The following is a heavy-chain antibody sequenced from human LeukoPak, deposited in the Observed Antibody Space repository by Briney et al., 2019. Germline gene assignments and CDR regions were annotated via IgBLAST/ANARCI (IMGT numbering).Heavy chain of an antibody. Sequence: ASVKVSCKASGGTFSSYAISWVRQAPGQGLEWMGRIIPILGIANYAQKFQGRVTITADKSTSTAYMELSSLRSEDTAVYYCARDKGSYDFWGGNPYSFDYWGQGTLVTVSS. D-gene: IGHD3-3*01. J-gene: IGHJ4*02. CDR2: IIPILGIA. CDR1: GGTFSSYA. CDR3: ARDKGSYDFWGGNPYSFDY. V-gene: IGHV1-69*04.